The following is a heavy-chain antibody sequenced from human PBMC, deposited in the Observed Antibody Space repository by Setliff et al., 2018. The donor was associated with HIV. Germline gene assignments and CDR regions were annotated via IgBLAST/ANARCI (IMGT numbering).Heavy chain of an antibody. CDR3: AKDHGVGATTCGP. D-gene: IGHD1-26*01. J-gene: IGHJ5*02. Sequence: ASVKVSCKASGYTFTDYYMHWLQQTPGKGLEWIGRVDLEHGRPVYSEKFRGGVTMTADPSTDTAYLEMNSLRFDDTAIYYCAKDHGVGATTCGPWGQGTLVTVSS. CDR2: VDLEHGRP. CDR1: GYTFTDYY. V-gene: IGHV1-69-2*01.